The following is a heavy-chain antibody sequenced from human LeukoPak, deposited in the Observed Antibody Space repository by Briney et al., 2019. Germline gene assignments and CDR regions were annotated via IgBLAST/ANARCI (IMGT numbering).Heavy chain of an antibody. CDR3: AKGLGVASLIVDALDM. Sequence: PEESLRLSCAASGFTFHDYAMHWVRQVPGKGLEWVSGITWNSGSVLYADSVRGRFTISRDNAKNSLYLQMNSLRPEDMAFYYCAKGLGVASLIVDALDMWGQGTMVTV. V-gene: IGHV3-9*03. CDR1: GFTFHDYA. D-gene: IGHD3/OR15-3a*01. J-gene: IGHJ3*02. CDR2: ITWNSGSV.